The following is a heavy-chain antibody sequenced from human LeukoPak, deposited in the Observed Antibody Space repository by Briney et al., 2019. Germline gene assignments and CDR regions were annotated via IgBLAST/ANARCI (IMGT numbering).Heavy chain of an antibody. CDR1: GFTFSSYS. J-gene: IGHJ4*02. CDR2: ISSSSSYI. CDR3: ARHSPLLWFGELLSPYGY. D-gene: IGHD3-10*01. Sequence: GGSLRLSCGASGFTFSSYSMNWVRQAPGKGLEWVSSISSSSSYIYYADSVKGRFTISRDNAKNTLYLQMNSLRAEDTAVYYCARHSPLLWFGELLSPYGYWGQGTLVTVSS. V-gene: IGHV3-21*04.